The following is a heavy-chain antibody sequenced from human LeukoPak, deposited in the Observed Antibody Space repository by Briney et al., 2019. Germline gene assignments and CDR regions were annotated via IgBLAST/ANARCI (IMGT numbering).Heavy chain of an antibody. V-gene: IGHV4-39*01. Sequence: SETLSLTCTVSGGSISSSPYYWGWIRQPPGKGLEWIGSIYYSGSTYYNPSLKSRVTISVDTSKNQFSLKLSSVTAADTAVYYCAKGEKLHSTSSGSFDYWGQGSLVTVSS. CDR3: AKGEKLHSTSSGSFDY. J-gene: IGHJ4*02. CDR2: IYYSGST. CDR1: GGSISSSPYY. D-gene: IGHD6-6*01.